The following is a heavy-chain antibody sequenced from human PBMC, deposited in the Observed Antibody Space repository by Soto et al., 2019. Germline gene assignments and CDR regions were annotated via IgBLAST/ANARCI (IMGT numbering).Heavy chain of an antibody. CDR1: GFPFSTYE. CDR2: ITSSGGPT. V-gene: IGHV3-23*01. J-gene: IGHJ5*02. Sequence: EVQLLESGGGLIQPGGSLRLSCAASGFPFSTYEMTWARQSPGKGLEWVAFITSSGGPTYYADSVRGRFTISRDNSKNTLYLQMDSLRVEATARYYCVEGGWLDDWGQGTLVTVSS. CDR3: VEGGWLDD.